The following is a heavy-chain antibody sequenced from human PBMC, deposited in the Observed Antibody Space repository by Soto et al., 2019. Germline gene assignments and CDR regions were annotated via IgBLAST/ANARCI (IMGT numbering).Heavy chain of an antibody. CDR3: ARALLRYFDFDY. Sequence: PSETLSLTCTVSGGSISSSSYYWGWIRQPPGKGLEWIGSIYYSGSTYYNPSLKSRVTLSVDTSKNQFSLKLSSVTAADTAVYYCARALLRYFDFDYWGQGTLVTVSS. CDR2: IYYSGST. J-gene: IGHJ4*02. D-gene: IGHD3-9*01. V-gene: IGHV4-39*01. CDR1: GGSISSSSYY.